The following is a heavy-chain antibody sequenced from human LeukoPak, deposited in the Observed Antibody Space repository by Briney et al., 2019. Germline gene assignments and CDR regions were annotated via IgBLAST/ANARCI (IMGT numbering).Heavy chain of an antibody. V-gene: IGHV3-7*05. CDR1: GFTLSNYW. J-gene: IGHJ4*02. D-gene: IGHD5/OR15-5a*01. Sequence: PGGSLRLSCAASGFTLSNYWMNWVRQAPGKGLEWVANIKGDGSEKYFVASVRGRFTISRDNAKNSLYLQMSSLRAEDTAVYYCARSNVWAFDFGGQGTLVTVSS. CDR2: IKGDGSEK. CDR3: ARSNVWAFDF.